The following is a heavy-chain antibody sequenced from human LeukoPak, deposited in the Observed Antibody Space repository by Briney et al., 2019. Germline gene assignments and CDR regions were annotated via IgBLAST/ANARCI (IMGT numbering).Heavy chain of an antibody. CDR3: ARGKNYYGSGSYYNAKPRPLNWFDP. J-gene: IGHJ5*02. CDR1: GFTFSTYA. Sequence: GSLRLSCAASGFTFSTYAMTWVRQPPGKGLEWIGEINHSGSTNYNPSLKSRVTISVDTSKNQFSLKLSSVTAADTAVYYCARGKNYYGSGSYYNAKPRPLNWFDPWGQGTLVTVSS. CDR2: INHSGST. V-gene: IGHV4-34*01. D-gene: IGHD3-10*01.